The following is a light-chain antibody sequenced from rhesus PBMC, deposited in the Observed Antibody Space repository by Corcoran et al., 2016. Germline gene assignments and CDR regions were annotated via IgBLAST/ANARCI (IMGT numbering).Light chain of an antibody. V-gene: IGKV3-10*01. CDR2: GES. CDR1: QSVYSY. CDR3: YQHSSGYS. J-gene: IGKJ2*01. Sequence: QVILTQSPATLSLSPGDRATLSCRASQSVYSYLALYHQKPGQAPRLLIYGESSRSNGIPDRFSGSGSGTDFTLTISSLEPEEVGVFPCYQHSSGYSFGQGTKVEIK.